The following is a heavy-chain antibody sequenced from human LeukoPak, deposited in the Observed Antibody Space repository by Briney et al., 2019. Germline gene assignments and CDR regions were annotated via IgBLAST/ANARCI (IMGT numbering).Heavy chain of an antibody. CDR1: GYTFTSYG. V-gene: IGHV1-18*01. J-gene: IGHJ6*03. Sequence: ASVKVSCKASGYTFTSYGISWVRQAPGQGLEWMGWISAYNGNTNYAQKLQGRVTMTTDTSTSTAYMELRSLRSDDTAVYYCARDIAYYDILTGYWGSYYYYYMDVLGKGTTVTISS. CDR3: ARDIAYYDILTGYWGSYYYYYMDV. CDR2: ISAYNGNT. D-gene: IGHD3-9*01.